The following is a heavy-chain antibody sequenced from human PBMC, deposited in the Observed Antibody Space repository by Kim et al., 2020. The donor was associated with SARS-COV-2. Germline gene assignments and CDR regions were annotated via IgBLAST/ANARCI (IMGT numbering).Heavy chain of an antibody. CDR3: ATVVGATSPDAFRI. CDR2: FDPEDGET. D-gene: IGHD1-26*01. CDR1: GYTLTELS. V-gene: IGHV1-24*01. Sequence: ASVKVSCKVSGYTLTELSMHWVRQAPGKGLEWMGGFDPEDGETIYAQKFQGRVTMTEDTSTDTAYMELSSLRSEDTAVYYCATVVGATSPDAFRIWGQGTMVTVSS. J-gene: IGHJ3*02.